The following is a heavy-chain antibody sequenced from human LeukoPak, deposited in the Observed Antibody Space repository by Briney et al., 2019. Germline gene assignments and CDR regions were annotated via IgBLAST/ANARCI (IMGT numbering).Heavy chain of an antibody. CDR3: ARDRNRAVFGVAGFDY. CDR1: GGSITSDY. CDR2: IYYRGST. Sequence: SETLSLTCTVSGGSITSDYWSWIRQPPGKGLEWIGYIYYRGSTNYNPSLKSRVTISIDTSKNQFSLKLSSVTAANTAVYYCARDRNRAVFGVAGFDYWGQGTLVTVSS. J-gene: IGHJ4*02. V-gene: IGHV4-59*01. D-gene: IGHD3-3*01.